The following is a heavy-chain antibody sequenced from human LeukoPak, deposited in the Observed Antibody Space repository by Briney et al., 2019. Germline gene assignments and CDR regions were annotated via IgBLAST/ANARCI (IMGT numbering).Heavy chain of an antibody. CDR1: GFTFSDYY. Sequence: GGSLRLSCAASGFTFSDYYMSWIRQAPGKGLELVSYISGTGNTKYYADSVRGRFTISRDNAKNSLYLQMNDLRAEDTGVYYCARWDGTKLRLFDYWGQGNMVTVSS. CDR3: ARWDGTKLRLFDY. D-gene: IGHD1-26*01. V-gene: IGHV3-11*04. CDR2: ISGTGNTK. J-gene: IGHJ4*02.